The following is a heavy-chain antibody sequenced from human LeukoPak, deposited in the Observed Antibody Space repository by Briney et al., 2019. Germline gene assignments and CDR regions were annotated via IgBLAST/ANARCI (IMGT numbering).Heavy chain of an antibody. D-gene: IGHD2-21*01. J-gene: IGHJ5*02. CDR2: IIPIFGTA. V-gene: IGHV1-69*13. Sequence: GASVKVSCKASGGTFISYAISWVRQAPGQGLEWMGGIIPIFGTANYAQKFQGRVTITADESTSTAYMELRSLRSEDTAVYYCARDSSEFRSLIPPWGQGTLVTVSS. CDR3: ARDSSEFRSLIPP. CDR1: GGTFISYA.